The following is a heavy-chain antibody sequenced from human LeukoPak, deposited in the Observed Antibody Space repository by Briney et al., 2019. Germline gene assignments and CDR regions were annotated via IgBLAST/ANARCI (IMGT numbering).Heavy chain of an antibody. J-gene: IGHJ5*02. D-gene: IGHD2-8*01. V-gene: IGHV3-23*01. CDR2: ISGSGGST. CDR3: ARVVVLIVYGDSSSNWFDP. CDR1: GFTFSSYA. Sequence: PGGSLRLSCAASGFTFSSYAMSWVRQAPGKGLEWVSAISGSGGSTYYADSVKGRFTISRDNSKNTLYLQMNSLRAEYTAVYYCARVVVLIVYGDSSSNWFDPWGQGTLVTVSS.